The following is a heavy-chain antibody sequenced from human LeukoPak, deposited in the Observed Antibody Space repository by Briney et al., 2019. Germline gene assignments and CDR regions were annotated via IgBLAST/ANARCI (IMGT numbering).Heavy chain of an antibody. CDR3: ASLSFLSGRYDY. CDR2: INYSGST. V-gene: IGHV4-39*01. J-gene: IGHJ4*02. CDR1: GRSISSSSYF. Sequence: SETLSLTCTVSGRSISSSSYFWGWLRQPPGMELECIGGINYSGSTYYNPSLSGRVAVSRDTTKKQFTLTLLSVTAADTAVYYCASLSFLSGRYDYWGQGTLVTVSS. D-gene: IGHD1-26*01.